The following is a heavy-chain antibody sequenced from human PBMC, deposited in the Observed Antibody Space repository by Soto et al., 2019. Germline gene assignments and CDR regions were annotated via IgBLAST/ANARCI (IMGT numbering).Heavy chain of an antibody. D-gene: IGHD4-17*01. Sequence: GGSLRLSCAASGFDFSTYAMTWVRQAPGKGLEWVSAIINSGATTYYADSVKGRFTISGDNSRNTLYLQMNSLRADDTAMYYCAKDWPGTSSVTSDFWGQGTLVTVSS. CDR3: AKDWPGTSSVTSDF. V-gene: IGHV3-23*01. J-gene: IGHJ4*02. CDR1: GFDFSTYA. CDR2: IINSGATT.